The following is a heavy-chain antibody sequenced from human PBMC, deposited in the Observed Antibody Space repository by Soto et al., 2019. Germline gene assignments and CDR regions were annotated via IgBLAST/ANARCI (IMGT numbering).Heavy chain of an antibody. D-gene: IGHD4-17*01. CDR1: GFSLSTGGRG. J-gene: IGHJ5*02. Sequence: QITLKESGPTLVKPTQTLTLTCSFSGFSLSTGGRGVGWIRQPPGKALEWLAVIYWNDDERYSPSLKNRVSITKDTYKNQVVLTMTNVDPVDTATYYCAHRGYGDYPRDNRFDPWGQGTLVTVSS. CDR3: AHRGYGDYPRDNRFDP. CDR2: IYWNDDE. V-gene: IGHV2-5*01.